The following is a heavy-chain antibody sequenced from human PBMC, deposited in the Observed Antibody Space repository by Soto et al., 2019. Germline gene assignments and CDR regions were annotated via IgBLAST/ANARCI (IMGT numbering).Heavy chain of an antibody. V-gene: IGHV1-46*01. J-gene: IGHJ4*02. CDR2: INPSGGNT. CDR3: ARDDRI. D-gene: IGHD2-15*01. CDR1: GYTFTNNY. Sequence: QVQLVQSGAEVKKPGASVKVSCKAPGYTFTNNYIHWVRQAPGQGIEWMGIINPSGGNTSYAQKFQGRVTMTRDTSTSTVYMELSSLRSEDAAVYYCARDDRIWGQGTLVTVSS.